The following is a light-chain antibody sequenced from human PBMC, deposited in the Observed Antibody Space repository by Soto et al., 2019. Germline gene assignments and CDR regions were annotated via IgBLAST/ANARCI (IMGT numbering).Light chain of an antibody. CDR1: QDINSY. J-gene: IGKJ4*01. CDR2: AAS. CDR3: QQYNIYPLT. Sequence: DVQMTQSPSSLSASVGDRVTITCRASQDINSYLAWYQQKPGNAPKSLIYAASSLQAGVTSRFSGSESGTDFTLTISNLQPEDSATYYCQQYNIYPLTFGGGTKVEIK. V-gene: IGKV1D-16*01.